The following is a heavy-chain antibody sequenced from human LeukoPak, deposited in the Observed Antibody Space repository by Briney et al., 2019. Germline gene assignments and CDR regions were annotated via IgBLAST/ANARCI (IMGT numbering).Heavy chain of an antibody. D-gene: IGHD1-26*01. Sequence: PSQTLSLTCTVSGGSISSGSYYWSWIRQPAGKGLEWIGRLYTSGSANYNPSLKSRVTISVDTSKNQFSLKLSSVTAADTAVYYCASGIVGATTYFDYWGQGTLVTVSS. CDR2: LYTSGSA. V-gene: IGHV4-61*02. CDR3: ASGIVGATTYFDY. J-gene: IGHJ4*02. CDR1: GGSISSGSYY.